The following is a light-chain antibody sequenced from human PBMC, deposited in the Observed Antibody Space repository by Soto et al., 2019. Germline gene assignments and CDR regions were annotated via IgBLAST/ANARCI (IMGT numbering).Light chain of an antibody. CDR2: GAS. V-gene: IGKV3-15*01. J-gene: IGKJ1*01. CDR3: QHYNNWPPWT. Sequence: EILMTQSPATLSVSPGERATLSCRASQSVSSNVAWYQQKHGQAPRLLIYGASTRATGIPARFSGSGSGTEFTLTISSLQSEDFAVYYCQHYNNWPPWTFGRGTKVEIK. CDR1: QSVSSN.